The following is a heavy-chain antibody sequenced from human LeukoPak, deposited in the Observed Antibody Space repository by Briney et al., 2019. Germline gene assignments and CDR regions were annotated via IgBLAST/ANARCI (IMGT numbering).Heavy chain of an antibody. CDR2: IKQDGSEK. D-gene: IGHD3-10*01. CDR1: GFTFSSYW. V-gene: IGHV3-7*01. J-gene: IGHJ3*02. Sequence: GGSLRLSCAASGFTFSSYWMSWVRQAPGKGLEWVANIKQDGSEKYYVDSVKGRFTISRDNAKNSLYLQMNSLRAEDTAVYYCARVRGFASDAFDIWGQGTMVTVSS. CDR3: ARVRGFASDAFDI.